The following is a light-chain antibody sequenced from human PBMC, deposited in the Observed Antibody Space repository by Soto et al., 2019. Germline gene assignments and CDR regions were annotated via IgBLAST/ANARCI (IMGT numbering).Light chain of an antibody. V-gene: IGKV1-6*01. CDR1: QGIRND. Sequence: AIQMTQSPSSLSASVGDRVTITCRASQGIRNDLGWYQQKPGKAPKLLIYAASSLQSGVPSRFSGSGSGTDFTLTISSLQPEDFATYYCLPDYNYSTLGFGGGTEVEIK. J-gene: IGKJ4*01. CDR2: AAS. CDR3: LPDYNYSTLG.